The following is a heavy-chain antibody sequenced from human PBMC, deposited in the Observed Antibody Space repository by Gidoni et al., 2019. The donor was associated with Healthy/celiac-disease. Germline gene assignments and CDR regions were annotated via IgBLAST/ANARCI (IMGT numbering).Heavy chain of an antibody. CDR1: GFTFSSYA. J-gene: IGHJ3*02. CDR2: IRGSGGST. D-gene: IGHD3-16*01. Sequence: EVQLLESGGGLVQPGGSLRLSCAASGFTFSSYAMSWVRQAPGKGLEWVSAIRGSGGSTYYADSVKCRFTISRDNSKNTLYLKMNSLRAEDTAVYYCAKDQPGGVVGDAFDIWGQGTMVTVSS. V-gene: IGHV3-23*01. CDR3: AKDQPGGVVGDAFDI.